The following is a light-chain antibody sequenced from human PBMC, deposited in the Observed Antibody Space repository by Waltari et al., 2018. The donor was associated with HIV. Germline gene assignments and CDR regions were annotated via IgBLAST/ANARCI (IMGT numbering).Light chain of an antibody. Sequence: DIVLTQSPGTLSLSPGERATLSCRASQSVSSSYLAWYQQKPGQAPRLLIYGASSRATGIPDRFSGSGSGTDFTLTISILEPEDFAVYYCQQYGNSQAFGQGTKVEIK. J-gene: IGKJ1*01. CDR3: QQYGNSQA. CDR1: QSVSSSY. CDR2: GAS. V-gene: IGKV3-20*01.